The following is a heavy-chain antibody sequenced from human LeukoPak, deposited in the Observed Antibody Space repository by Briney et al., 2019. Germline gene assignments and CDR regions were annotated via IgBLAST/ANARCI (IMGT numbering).Heavy chain of an antibody. D-gene: IGHD2-2*01. V-gene: IGHV1-18*01. J-gene: IGHJ6*03. CDR1: GYTFTSYG. CDR3: ARVVTRTYYMDA. CDR2: ISAYNSNT. Sequence: ASVKVSCKASGYTFTSYGISWVRQAPGQGLEWMGWISAYNSNTNYAQKLQGRVTMTTDTSTSTAYMELRSLRSDDTVVYYCARVVTRTYYMDAWGKGTTVTVSS.